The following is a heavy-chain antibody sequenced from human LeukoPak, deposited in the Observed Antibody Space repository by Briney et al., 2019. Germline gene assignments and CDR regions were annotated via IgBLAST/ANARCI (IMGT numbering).Heavy chain of an antibody. CDR2: IYYSGST. Sequence: ESGPTLVKPTQTLTLTCTFSGFSLSTSGMCVSWIRQPPGKGLEWIGSIYYSGSTYYNPSLKSRVTISVDTSKNQFSLKLSSVTAADTAVYYCARLDDYVWGSYRCPDYWGQGTLVTVSS. J-gene: IGHJ4*02. CDR1: GFSLSTSGMC. D-gene: IGHD3-16*02. CDR3: ARLDDYVWGSYRCPDY. V-gene: IGHV4-39*07.